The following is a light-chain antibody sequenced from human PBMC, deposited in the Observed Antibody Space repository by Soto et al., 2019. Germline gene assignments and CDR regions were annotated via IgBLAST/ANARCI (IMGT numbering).Light chain of an antibody. CDR1: SSDVGGYNY. J-gene: IGLJ1*01. CDR2: DVS. CDR3: GSYTSSRTLLYV. Sequence: QSALTQPASVSGSPGQSITISCTGTSSDVGGYNYVSWYQQHPGKAPKLMIYDVSNRPSGVSNRFSGSKSGNTASLTISGLQAEDEADYYCGSYTSSRTLLYVFGTGTKVTVL. V-gene: IGLV2-14*01.